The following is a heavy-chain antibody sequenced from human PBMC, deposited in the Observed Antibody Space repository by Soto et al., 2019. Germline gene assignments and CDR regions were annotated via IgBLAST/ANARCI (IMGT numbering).Heavy chain of an antibody. Sequence: QVQLVQSGAEVKKPGSSVKVSCKASGGTFSSYAISWVRQAPGQGLEWMGGIIPIFGTANYAQKFQGRVTITADKSTSTDYMELSSLRSEDTAVYYCARDPQVGARTRVAFDIWGQGTMVTVSS. CDR3: ARDPQVGARTRVAFDI. V-gene: IGHV1-69*06. J-gene: IGHJ3*02. CDR1: GGTFSSYA. CDR2: IIPIFGTA. D-gene: IGHD1-26*01.